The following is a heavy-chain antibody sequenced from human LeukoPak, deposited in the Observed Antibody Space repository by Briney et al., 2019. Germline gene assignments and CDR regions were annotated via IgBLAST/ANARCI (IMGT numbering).Heavy chain of an antibody. CDR2: MNPNSGNT. V-gene: IGHV1-8*01. Sequence: GASVKVSCKASGYTFTSYDINWVRQAAGQGLEWMGGMNPNSGNTGYAQKFQGRVTMTRNTSISTAYMELSSLRSEDTAVYYCARRVQLWFGGYMDVWGKGTTVTISS. CDR3: ARRVQLWFGGYMDV. J-gene: IGHJ6*03. D-gene: IGHD5-18*01. CDR1: GYTFTSYD.